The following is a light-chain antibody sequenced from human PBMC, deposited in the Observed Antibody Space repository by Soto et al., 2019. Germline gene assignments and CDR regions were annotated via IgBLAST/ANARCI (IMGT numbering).Light chain of an antibody. J-gene: IGLJ2*01. V-gene: IGLV2-8*01. CDR3: SSFVGGDSFDVI. Sequence: QSALTQPPSASGSPGQSATISCTGTGSDIGAYNYVSWYQQYPGKAPKVMIYDVIKRPSGVPDRFSGSKSGNTASLTVSGLRADDEAVYYCSSFVGGDSFDVIFGGGTQLTVL. CDR1: GSDIGAYNY. CDR2: DVI.